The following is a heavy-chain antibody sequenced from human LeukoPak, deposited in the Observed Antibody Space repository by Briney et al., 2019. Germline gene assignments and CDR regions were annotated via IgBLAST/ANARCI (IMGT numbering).Heavy chain of an antibody. Sequence: PGGSLRLSCAASGFTFSSYSMNWVRQAPGKGLEWVSSISSSSSYIYYADSVKGRFTISRDNAKNSLYLQMSSLRAEDTAVYYCARDRLRGAFDIWGQGTMVTVSS. CDR2: ISSSSSYI. CDR1: GFTFSSYS. CDR3: ARDRLRGAFDI. J-gene: IGHJ3*02. V-gene: IGHV3-21*01.